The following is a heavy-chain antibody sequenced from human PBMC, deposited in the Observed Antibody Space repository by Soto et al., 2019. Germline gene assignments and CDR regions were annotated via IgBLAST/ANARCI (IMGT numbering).Heavy chain of an antibody. J-gene: IGHJ4*02. CDR3: AKGTYGDFDFFDY. D-gene: IGHD4-17*01. V-gene: IGHV3-33*06. CDR1: GFTFSSYG. Sequence: GGSLRLSCAASGFTFSSYGMHWVRQAPGKGLEWVAVIWYDGSNKYYADSVKGRFTISRDNSKNTLYLQMNSLRAEDTAVYYCAKGTYGDFDFFDYWGQGTLVTVSS. CDR2: IWYDGSNK.